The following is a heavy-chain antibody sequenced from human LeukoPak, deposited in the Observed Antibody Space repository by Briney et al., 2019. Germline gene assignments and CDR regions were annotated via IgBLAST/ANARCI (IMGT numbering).Heavy chain of an antibody. CDR3: ARQTGSGLFILP. D-gene: IGHD3/OR15-3a*01. CDR2: IYYSGNT. CDR1: GGSISSSSYY. Sequence: SETLSLTCTVSGGSISSSSYYWGWIRQPPGKGLEWIGSIYYSGNTYYNASLKSRVSISIDTSKNQFSLKLTSVTAADTAVYYCARQTGSGLFILPGGQGTLVTVSS. J-gene: IGHJ4*02. V-gene: IGHV4-39*01.